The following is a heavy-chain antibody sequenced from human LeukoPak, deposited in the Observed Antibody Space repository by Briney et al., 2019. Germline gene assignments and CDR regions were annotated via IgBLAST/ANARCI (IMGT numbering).Heavy chain of an antibody. V-gene: IGHV1-8*01. D-gene: IGHD5-12*01. CDR2: MNPNSGNT. Sequence: ASVKVSCKASGYTCTSYDINWVRQATGQGLEWMGWMNPNSGNTGYAQKFQGRATMTRNTSISTAYMELSSLRSEDTAVYYCARGGYDRDYFDYWGQGTLVTVSS. CDR1: GYTCTSYD. J-gene: IGHJ4*02. CDR3: ARGGYDRDYFDY.